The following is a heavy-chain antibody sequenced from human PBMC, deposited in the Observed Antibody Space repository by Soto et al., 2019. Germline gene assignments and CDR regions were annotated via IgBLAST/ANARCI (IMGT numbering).Heavy chain of an antibody. D-gene: IGHD4-17*01. Sequence: QMQLVQSGPEVKKPGTSVKVSCKASGFTFTSSATQWVRQARGQRLEWIGWIVVGSGNTNYAQKFQERVTITRDMSTSTAYMELSSLRSEDTAVYYCAATTVVISKNYYGMDVWGQGTTVTVSS. CDR1: GFTFTSSA. J-gene: IGHJ6*02. CDR2: IVVGSGNT. V-gene: IGHV1-58*02. CDR3: AATTVVISKNYYGMDV.